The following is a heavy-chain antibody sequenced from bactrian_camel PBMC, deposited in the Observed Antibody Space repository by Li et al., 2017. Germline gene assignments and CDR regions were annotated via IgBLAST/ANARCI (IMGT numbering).Heavy chain of an antibody. CDR2: VNTGGGTT. J-gene: IGHJ4*01. Sequence: VQLVESGGGLVQPGGSLRLSCAASGFTFSTYALSWVRHTPGKGFEWVSTVNTGGGTTFYADSVKGRFTISQDKAKSTVSLQMNSLKPEDTAMYYCATYLKMVAPWQLCGTKPPGYNYWGQGTQVTVSS. CDR3: ATYLKMVAPWQLCGTKPPGYNY. D-gene: IGHD1*01. CDR1: GFTFSTYA. V-gene: IGHV3S40*01.